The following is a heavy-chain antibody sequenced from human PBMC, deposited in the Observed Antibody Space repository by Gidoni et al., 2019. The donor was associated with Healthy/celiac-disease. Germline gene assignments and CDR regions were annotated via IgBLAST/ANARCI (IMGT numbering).Heavy chain of an antibody. J-gene: IGHJ3*02. CDR3: ARTMGRWLQSLNAFDI. Sequence: VQLLESGGGVVQPGRSLRLSCAASGFPFGSHAMPWVRQAPGKGLEWVAVISYAGSNKYYADAGKGRFTSSRDNSKNTRYLQMNSLRAEDTAVYYCARTMGRWLQSLNAFDIWGQGTMVTVSS. V-gene: IGHV3-30*04. CDR1: GFPFGSHA. D-gene: IGHD3-10*01. CDR2: ISYAGSNK.